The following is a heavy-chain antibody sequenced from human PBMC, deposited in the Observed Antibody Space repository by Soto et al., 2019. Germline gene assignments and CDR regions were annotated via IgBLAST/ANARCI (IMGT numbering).Heavy chain of an antibody. J-gene: IGHJ4*02. CDR3: ARGVLIAAAGGFDY. CDR2: IYHSGST. Sequence: SETLSLTCAVSGGSISSDNWWSWVRQPPGKGLEWIGQIYHSGSTIYNPSLKSRVTISVDKSKNQFSLKVNSVTAADTAVYYCARGVLIAAAGGFDYWGQGTLVTVSS. CDR1: GGSISSDNW. D-gene: IGHD6-13*01. V-gene: IGHV4-4*02.